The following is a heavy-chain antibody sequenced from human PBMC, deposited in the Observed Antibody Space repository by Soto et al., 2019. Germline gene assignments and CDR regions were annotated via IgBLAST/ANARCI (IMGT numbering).Heavy chain of an antibody. D-gene: IGHD2-8*02. Sequence: TSETLCLTCTVSGASITVTSYWSWVRQPAWKGLEWIGRFSLSGTTNYNPSLRSRVTMSADVSKNQFSLRLTSVTAADTALYYCARGMTPPGAPAWYYFDSWGQGTLVTVSS. CDR3: ARGMTPPGAPAWYYFDS. V-gene: IGHV4-4*07. CDR2: FSLSGTT. J-gene: IGHJ4*02. CDR1: GASITVTSY.